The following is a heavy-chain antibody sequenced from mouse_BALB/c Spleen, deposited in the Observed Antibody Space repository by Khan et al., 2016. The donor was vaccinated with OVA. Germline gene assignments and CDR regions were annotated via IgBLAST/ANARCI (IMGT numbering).Heavy chain of an antibody. D-gene: IGHD2-3*01. J-gene: IGHJ1*01. CDR1: GFNIRDNY. CDR3: AQHSDDPGYFAV. Sequence: VQLQQSGAELVKPGASVKLSCTASGFNIRDNYIHWVKQRPEQGLEWIGRIAPANGNVKYDPKFQGKAPITADTSSNTAYLQVSRLTSQDSAVSYCAQHSDDPGYFAVWGAGTTVTVS. CDR2: IAPANGNV. V-gene: IGHV14-3*02.